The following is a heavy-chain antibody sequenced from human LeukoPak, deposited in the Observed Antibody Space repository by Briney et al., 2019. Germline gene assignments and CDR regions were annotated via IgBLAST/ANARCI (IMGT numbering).Heavy chain of an antibody. V-gene: IGHV3-21*04. CDR2: ISSSSSYI. Sequence: PGGSLRLSCAASGFTFSSYSMNWVRQAPGKGLEWVSSISSSSSYIYYADSVKGRFTISRDNSKNTLYLQMNSLRAEDTAVYYCAKDRSGIAAPFDPWGQGTLVTVSS. CDR3: AKDRSGIAAPFDP. J-gene: IGHJ5*02. CDR1: GFTFSSYS. D-gene: IGHD6-13*01.